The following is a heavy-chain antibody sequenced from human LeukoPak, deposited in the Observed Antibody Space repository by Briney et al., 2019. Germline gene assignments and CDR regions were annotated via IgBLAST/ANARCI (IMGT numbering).Heavy chain of an antibody. D-gene: IGHD3-22*01. J-gene: IGHJ3*02. V-gene: IGHV3-53*01. CDR1: GFTVSSNY. Sequence: GGSLRLSCAASGFTVSSNYMSWVRQAPGKGLEWVSVIYSGGSTYYADSVKGRFTISRDNSKNTLYLQMNSLRAEDTAVYYCARDQTYYYDSSGYLDAFDIWGQGTMVTVSS. CDR3: ARDQTYYYDSSGYLDAFDI. CDR2: IYSGGST.